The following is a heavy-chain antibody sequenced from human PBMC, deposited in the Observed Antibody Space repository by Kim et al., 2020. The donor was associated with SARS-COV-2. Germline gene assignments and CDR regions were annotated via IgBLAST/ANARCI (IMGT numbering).Heavy chain of an antibody. D-gene: IGHD2-15*01. V-gene: IGHV4-4*02. CDR1: GGSISSSNW. CDR2: IYHSGST. Sequence: SETLSLTCAVSGGSISSSNWWSWVRQPPGQGLEWIGEIYHSGSTNYNPSLKSRVTISVDKSKNQFSLKLSSVTAADTAVYYCARVGYCSGGSCSYYYYYYGMDVWGQGTTVTVSS. J-gene: IGHJ6*02. CDR3: ARVGYCSGGSCSYYYYYYGMDV.